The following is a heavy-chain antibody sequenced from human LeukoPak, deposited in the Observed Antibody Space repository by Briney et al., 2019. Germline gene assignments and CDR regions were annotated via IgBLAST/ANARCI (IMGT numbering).Heavy chain of an antibody. CDR3: ERRPYYYMDV. CDR1: GGPLKRNSYH. Sequence: SETLSLTCTVSGGPLKRNSYHWRWLRQPRGKGLEWIASIFYSGSTYYNPPLKSRVTISVHTSNKHFSLNLSSVPPSDTAMYFCERRPYYYMDVWGKGTTVTVSS. CDR2: IFYSGST. V-gene: IGHV4-39*01. J-gene: IGHJ6*03.